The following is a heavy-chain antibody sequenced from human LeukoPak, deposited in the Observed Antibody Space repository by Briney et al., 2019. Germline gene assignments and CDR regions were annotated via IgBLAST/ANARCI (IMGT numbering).Heavy chain of an antibody. CDR1: GGSISSYY. Sequence: PSETLSLTCTVSGGSISSYYWSWIRQPPGKGLEWLAYIYYSGSTNYSPSLKSRVTMSVDTSKNQFSLSLTSVTAADTAVYYCARRIASPDAFDYWGRGTLVTVSS. D-gene: IGHD6-13*01. CDR3: ARRIASPDAFDY. V-gene: IGHV4-59*08. CDR2: IYYSGST. J-gene: IGHJ4*02.